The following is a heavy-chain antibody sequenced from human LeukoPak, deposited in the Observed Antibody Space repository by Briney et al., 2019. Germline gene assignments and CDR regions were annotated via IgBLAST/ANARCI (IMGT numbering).Heavy chain of an antibody. J-gene: IGHJ6*04. CDR2: INHSGST. V-gene: IGHV4-34*01. Sequence: SETLSLTCAVYGGSFSGYYWSWIRQPPGKGLEWIGEINHSGSTNYNPSLKSRVTISVDTSKNQFSPKLSSVTAADTAVYYCARELTYNWTQGTVGTYYYYGMDVWGKGTTVTVSS. CDR3: ARELTYNWTQGTVGTYYYYGMDV. D-gene: IGHD1-1*01. CDR1: GGSFSGYY.